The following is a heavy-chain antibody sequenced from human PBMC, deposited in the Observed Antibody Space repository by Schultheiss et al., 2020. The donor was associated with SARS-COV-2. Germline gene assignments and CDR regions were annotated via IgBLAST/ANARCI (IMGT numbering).Heavy chain of an antibody. D-gene: IGHD2-2*01. J-gene: IGHJ6*03. CDR1: GFTVSSNY. V-gene: IGHV3-53*01. CDR3: ARLVVVPAAMDYYYYYMDV. Sequence: GGSLRLSCAASGFTVSSNYMSWVRQAPGKGLEWVSVIYSGGSTYYADSVKGRFTISRDNAKNSLYLQMNSLRAEDTAVYYCARLVVVPAAMDYYYYYMDVWGKGTTVTVSS. CDR2: IYSGGST.